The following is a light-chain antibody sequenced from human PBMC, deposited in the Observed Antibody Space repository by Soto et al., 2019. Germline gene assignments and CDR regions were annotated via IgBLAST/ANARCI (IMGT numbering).Light chain of an antibody. CDR2: WAS. J-gene: IGKJ5*01. CDR1: QSVFYSSNNENK. V-gene: IGKV4-1*01. CDR3: QQYYSTPVT. Sequence: DIVMTQSPDSLSVSLGERATINCKSSQSVFYSSNNENKLAWYQQKPGQPPKLLIYWASTRESGVPDRFSGSGSGTDFTLTISGLQAEDVAVYYCQQYYSTPVTFGQGTRLEIK.